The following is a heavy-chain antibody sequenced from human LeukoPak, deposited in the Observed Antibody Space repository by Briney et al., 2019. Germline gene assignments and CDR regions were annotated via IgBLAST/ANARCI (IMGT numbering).Heavy chain of an antibody. CDR2: IYYSGST. CDR3: ARVSGGGAFNI. V-gene: IGHV4-59*01. CDR1: GGSISSYY. Sequence: SETLSLTCTVSGGSISSYYWSWIRQPPGKGLEWIGYIYYSGSTNYNPSLKSRVTISVDTSKNQFSLKLSSMTAADTAVYYCARVSGGGAFNIWGQGTMVTVSS. J-gene: IGHJ3*02. D-gene: IGHD4-23*01.